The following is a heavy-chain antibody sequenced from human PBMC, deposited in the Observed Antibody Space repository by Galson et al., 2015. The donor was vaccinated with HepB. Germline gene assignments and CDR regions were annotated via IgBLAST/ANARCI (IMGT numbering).Heavy chain of an antibody. Sequence: QSGAEVKKPGESLRISCKGSGYSFTSYWISWVRQMPGKGLEWMGRIDPSDSYTNYSPSFQGHVTISADKSISTAYLQWSSLKASDTAMYYCARSGYGSGSYSPTYYYYGMDVWGQGTTVTVSS. CDR2: IDPSDSYT. CDR3: ARSGYGSGSYSPTYYYYGMDV. V-gene: IGHV5-10-1*01. J-gene: IGHJ6*02. D-gene: IGHD3-10*01. CDR1: GYSFTSYW.